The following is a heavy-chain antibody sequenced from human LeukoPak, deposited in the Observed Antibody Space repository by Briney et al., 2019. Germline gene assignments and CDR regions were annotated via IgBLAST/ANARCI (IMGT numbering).Heavy chain of an antibody. V-gene: IGHV1-18*01. J-gene: IGHJ4*02. CDR1: GYTFSIYG. CDR3: VRQGYSGHSQGAADY. Sequence: ASVKVSCKASGYTFSIYGFSWVRQAPGQALEWMGWISAYNGNTNYPQKFQGRVTRNTDTSPITAHMVLRGVSSDDTAVYRVVRQGYSGHSQGAADYWGEGTLVTVSS. CDR2: ISAYNGNT. D-gene: IGHD4-23*01.